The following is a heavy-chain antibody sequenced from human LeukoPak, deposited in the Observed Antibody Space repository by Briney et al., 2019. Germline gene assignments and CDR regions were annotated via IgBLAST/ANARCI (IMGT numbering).Heavy chain of an antibody. V-gene: IGHV4-59*08. CDR3: ARLDEVRGDDAFDI. CDR1: GGSISSYY. Sequence: SETLSLTCTVSGGSISSYYWSWIRQPPGKRLEWIGYIYYSGSTNYNPSLKSRVTISVDTSKNQFSLKLSSVTAADTAVYYCARLDEVRGDDAFDIWGQGTMVTVSS. D-gene: IGHD3-10*01. CDR2: IYYSGST. J-gene: IGHJ3*02.